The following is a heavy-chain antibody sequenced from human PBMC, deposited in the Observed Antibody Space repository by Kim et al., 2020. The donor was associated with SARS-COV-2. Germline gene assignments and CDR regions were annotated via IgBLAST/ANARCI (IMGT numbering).Heavy chain of an antibody. Sequence: GGSLRLSCAASGFTFTKVWLSWVRQAPGKGLEWVGRIGSKVDGGTADYAAPVKGRFTISRDDSKNTLYLQMNGLRAEDTAFYHCTTDYERIGGLCDGETCYPASLWGQGTLVTVSS. CDR3: TTDYERIGGLCDGETCYPASL. D-gene: IGHD2-21*01. CDR2: IGSKVDGGTA. J-gene: IGHJ4*02. CDR1: GFTFTKVW. V-gene: IGHV3-15*04.